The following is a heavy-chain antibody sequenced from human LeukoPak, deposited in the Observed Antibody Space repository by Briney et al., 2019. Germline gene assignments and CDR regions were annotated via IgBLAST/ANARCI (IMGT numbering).Heavy chain of an antibody. V-gene: IGHV3-23*01. J-gene: IGHJ4*02. CDR2: ISGSGAST. CDR1: GFTFGSYG. Sequence: GGSLRLSCAGSGFTFGSYGMSWVRHAPGKGLEWVSVISGSGASTYYADSVKGRFTISRDNSKNMVYLQMNSLRAEDTAVYYCAKDEKAVAAHFDYWGQGILVTVSS. D-gene: IGHD6-19*01. CDR3: AKDEKAVAAHFDY.